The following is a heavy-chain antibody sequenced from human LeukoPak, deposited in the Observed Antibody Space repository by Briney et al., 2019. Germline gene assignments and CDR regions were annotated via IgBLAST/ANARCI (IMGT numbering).Heavy chain of an antibody. CDR1: GGTFISYT. V-gene: IGHV1-69*04. Sequence: SVKVSCKASGGTFISYTMSWVRQAPGQGLEWMGRIIPILGIANYAQKFQGRVTITADKSTSTAYMELSSLRSEDTAVYYCAREPPTWSGPFDYWGQGTLVTVSS. CDR2: IIPILGIA. D-gene: IGHD3-3*01. CDR3: AREPPTWSGPFDY. J-gene: IGHJ4*02.